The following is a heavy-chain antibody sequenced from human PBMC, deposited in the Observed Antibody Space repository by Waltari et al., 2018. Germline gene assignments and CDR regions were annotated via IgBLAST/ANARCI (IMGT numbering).Heavy chain of an antibody. CDR2: IKQDGSEK. D-gene: IGHD6-6*01. Sequence: EVQLVESGGGLVRPGGSLRLSCAASGFTLGSYWMRWVRHAPGKGLEWVANIKQDGSEKYYVDSVKGRFTISRDNAKNSLYLQMNSLRAEDTAVYYCAREGGSSSSGWFDPWGQGTLVTVSS. CDR1: GFTLGSYW. V-gene: IGHV3-7*01. CDR3: AREGGSSSSGWFDP. J-gene: IGHJ5*02.